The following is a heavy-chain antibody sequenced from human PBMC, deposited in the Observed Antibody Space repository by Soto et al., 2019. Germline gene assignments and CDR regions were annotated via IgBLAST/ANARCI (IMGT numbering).Heavy chain of an antibody. V-gene: IGHV2-5*02. D-gene: IGHD6-19*01. CDR1: GFSLSTSGVG. CDR3: AQSSGWFTGGDY. CDR2: IYWDDDK. J-gene: IGHJ4*02. Sequence: QITLKESGPTLVKPTQTLTLTCTFSGFSLSTSGVGVGWIRQPPGKALEWLALIYWDDDKRYSPSLKSRLTITKDTSKNQVVLTMTHMDPVDTATYHCAQSSGWFTGGDYWGQGTLVTVSS.